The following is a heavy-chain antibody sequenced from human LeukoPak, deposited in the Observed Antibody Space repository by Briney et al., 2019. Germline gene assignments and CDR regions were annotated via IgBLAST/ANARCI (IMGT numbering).Heavy chain of an antibody. Sequence: GGSLRLSCAASGFTFSTYWMHWVRQAPGKGLLWVSRINTDGSITNYADSVKGRFTISRDNAKNTLYLQMNSLRSEDTAVYYCARVPPSVGEATSEYLKDWGQGTLVTVSS. CDR1: GFTFSTYW. CDR3: ARVPPSVGEATSEYLKD. CDR2: INTDGSIT. J-gene: IGHJ1*01. V-gene: IGHV3-74*01. D-gene: IGHD1-26*01.